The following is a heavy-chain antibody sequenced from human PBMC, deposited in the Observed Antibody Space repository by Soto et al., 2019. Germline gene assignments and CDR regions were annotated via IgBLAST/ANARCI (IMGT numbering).Heavy chain of an antibody. CDR3: ARAGVHYYDSSGLAY. D-gene: IGHD3-22*01. CDR2: INPSGGST. Sequence: ASVKVSCKASGYTFTSHYMHWVRQAPGQGLEWMGIINPSGGSTSYAQKFQGRVTMTRDTSTSTVYMELSSLRSEDTAVYYCARAGVHYYDSSGLAYWGQGTLVTVSS. J-gene: IGHJ4*02. CDR1: GYTFTSHY. V-gene: IGHV1-46*01.